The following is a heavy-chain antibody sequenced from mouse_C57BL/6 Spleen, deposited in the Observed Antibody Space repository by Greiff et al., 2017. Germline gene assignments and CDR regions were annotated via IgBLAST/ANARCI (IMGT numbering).Heavy chain of an antibody. CDR2: IDPSDSST. V-gene: IGHV1-50*01. CDR3: ARHYSKDAMDY. CDR1: GYTFTSYW. J-gene: IGHJ4*01. D-gene: IGHD2-5*01. Sequence: QVQLQQPGAELVKPGASVKMSCKASGYTFTSYWMQWVKQRPGQGLEWIGEIDPSDSSTNYNQKFKGKATLTVDTSSSTAYMQLSSLTSEDSAVYYCARHYSKDAMDYWGQGTSVTVSS.